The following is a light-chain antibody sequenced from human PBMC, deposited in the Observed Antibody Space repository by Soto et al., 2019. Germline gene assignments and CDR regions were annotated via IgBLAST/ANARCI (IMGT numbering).Light chain of an antibody. CDR2: GAS. CDR1: QSVSSN. J-gene: IGKJ1*01. Sequence: EIVMTQSPATLSVSPGERATLSCRASQSVSSNLAWYQQKPGQAPRLLIYGASTRATGIPARFSVSGSGTEAALTISSLQSEDFAAYSCQMYTNWPQTFGQGTKVEIK. CDR3: QMYTNWPQT. V-gene: IGKV3-15*01.